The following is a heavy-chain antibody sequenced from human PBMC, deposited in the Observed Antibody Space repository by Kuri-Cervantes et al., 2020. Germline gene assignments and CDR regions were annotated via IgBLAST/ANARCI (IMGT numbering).Heavy chain of an antibody. D-gene: IGHD1-1*01. CDR1: GGSISSYY. Sequence: SETLSLTCTVSGGSISSYYWSWIRQPPGKGLEWIGYIYYSGSTNYNPSLKSRVTISVDTSKNQFSLKLSSVTAADTAVYYCARKKLERLFDYWGQGTLVTVSS. CDR2: IYYSGST. CDR3: ARKKLERLFDY. J-gene: IGHJ4*02. V-gene: IGHV4-59*08.